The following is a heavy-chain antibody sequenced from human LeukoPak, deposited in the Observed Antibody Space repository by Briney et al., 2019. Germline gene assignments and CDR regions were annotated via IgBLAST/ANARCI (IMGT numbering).Heavy chain of an antibody. CDR3: TSPKWMGGSTGGY. V-gene: IGHV3-72*01. D-gene: IGHD6-19*01. J-gene: IGHJ4*02. CDR2: IRDKGNSYTT. CDR1: GFTFSDHY. Sequence: GGSLRLSCAASGFTFSDHYMDWVRQAPGKGLEWVGRIRDKGNSYTTDYAASVKGRFTISRDDSKNSVYLQMNSLKIEDTAVYYCTSPKWMGGSTGGYWGQGTLVTVSS.